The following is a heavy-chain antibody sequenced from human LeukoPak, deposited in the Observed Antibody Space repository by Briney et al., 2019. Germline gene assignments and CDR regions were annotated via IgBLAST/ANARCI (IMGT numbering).Heavy chain of an antibody. D-gene: IGHD3-3*01. J-gene: IGHJ4*02. V-gene: IGHV1-69*13. CDR3: ARGVSSFWSGYYRY. CDR1: GGIFSSYA. CDR2: IIPIFGTA. Sequence: SVKVSCKASGGIFSSYAISWVRQAPGQGLNWMGLIIPIFGTASYAQKFQGRVTITADESTSTAYVELSSLRSEDTAVYYCARGVSSFWSGYYRYWGQGTLVTVSS.